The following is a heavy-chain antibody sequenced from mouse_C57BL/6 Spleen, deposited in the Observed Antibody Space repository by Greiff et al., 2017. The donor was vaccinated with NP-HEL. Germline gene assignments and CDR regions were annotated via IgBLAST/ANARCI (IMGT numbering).Heavy chain of an antibody. J-gene: IGHJ3*01. CDR2: IYPGDGDT. V-gene: IGHV1-80*01. CDR3: ARPYYYGSSPFAY. Sequence: VQLQQSGAELVKPGASVKISCKASGYAFSSYWMNWVKQRPGKGLEWIGQIYPGDGDTNYNGKFKGKATLTADKSSRTAYMQLSSLTSEDSAVYFCARPYYYGSSPFAYWGQGTLVTVSA. CDR1: GYAFSSYW. D-gene: IGHD1-1*01.